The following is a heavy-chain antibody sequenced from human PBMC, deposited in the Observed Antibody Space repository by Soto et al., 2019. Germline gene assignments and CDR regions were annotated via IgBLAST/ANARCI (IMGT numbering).Heavy chain of an antibody. CDR2: TNPNSGGT. V-gene: IGHV1-2*04. CDR1: GYSFTGYY. CDR3: ARDRGMGYCSSTSCTHRDWFDP. J-gene: IGHJ5*02. D-gene: IGHD2-2*01. Sequence: ASVKVSCKASGYSFTGYYMHWVRQAPGQGLEWMGWTNPNSGGTNYAQKFQGWVTMTSDTSISTAYMELSRLRSDDTAVYYCARDRGMGYCSSTSCTHRDWFDPWGQGTLVTVSS.